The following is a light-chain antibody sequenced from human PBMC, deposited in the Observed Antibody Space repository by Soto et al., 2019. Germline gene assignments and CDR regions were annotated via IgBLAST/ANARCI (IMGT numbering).Light chain of an antibody. CDR3: QQYNDWPRGT. J-gene: IGKJ1*01. CDR2: GAS. CDR1: QSININ. V-gene: IGKV3-15*01. Sequence: EILMTQSPATLSVSPGERATLSCRASQSININLAWDQQKPGQAPRLLIYGASTRATGIPARFSGSGSGTEFTLTISSLQSEDFAVYYCQQYNDWPRGTFGQGTKVEIK.